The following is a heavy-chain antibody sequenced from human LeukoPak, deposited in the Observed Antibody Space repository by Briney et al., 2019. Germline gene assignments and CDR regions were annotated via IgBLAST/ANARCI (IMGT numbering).Heavy chain of an antibody. CDR1: GFTFSSYA. CDR2: ISGSGGST. Sequence: GGSLRLSCAASGFTFSSYAMSWVRQAPGKGLEWVSAISGSGGSTYYADSVKGRFTISRDNSKNTLYLQMNSLRAEDTAVYSCAKAGKNRESYYWGQGTLVTVSS. CDR3: AKAGKNRESYY. V-gene: IGHV3-23*01. J-gene: IGHJ4*02.